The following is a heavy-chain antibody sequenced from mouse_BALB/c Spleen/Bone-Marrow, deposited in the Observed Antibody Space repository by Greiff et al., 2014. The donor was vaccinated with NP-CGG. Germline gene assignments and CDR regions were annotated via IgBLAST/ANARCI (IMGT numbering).Heavy chain of an antibody. CDR3: TRLPH. J-gene: IGHJ4*01. D-gene: IGHD5-1*01. V-gene: IGHV1-53*01. Sequence: VKLYCRASGYTFTTYYMYCVKQRPGPSLKWIGDITPSNGYTNLNEKFKSKATLTVDKSSSTAYMQLRSLTSEVSAVYYFTRLPHWAQGISVTFSS. CDR2: ITPSNGYT. CDR1: GYTFTTYY.